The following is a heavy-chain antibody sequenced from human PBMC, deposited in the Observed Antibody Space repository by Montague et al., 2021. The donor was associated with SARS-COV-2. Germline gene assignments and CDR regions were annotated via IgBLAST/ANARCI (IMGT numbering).Heavy chain of an antibody. D-gene: IGHD2-15*01. CDR3: TRHYSATLPAVY. V-gene: IGHV4-59*08. Sequence: SGSTNYNPSLTSRVTMSVDTSTNQFSLKVNSVTAANTAVYYCTRHYSATLPAVYWGQGTLVIVAS. J-gene: IGHJ4*02. CDR2: SGST.